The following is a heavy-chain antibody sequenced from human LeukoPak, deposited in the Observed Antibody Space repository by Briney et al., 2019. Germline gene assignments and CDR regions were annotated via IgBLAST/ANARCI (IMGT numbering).Heavy chain of an antibody. J-gene: IGHJ4*02. CDR3: ARGAYSSGWYKIHGDYSDY. D-gene: IGHD6-19*01. V-gene: IGHV3-21*01. CDR1: GFTFSSYS. Sequence: PGGSLRLSCAASGFTFSSYSMNWVRQAPGKGLEWVSSISSSSSYIYYADSVKGRFTISRDNAKNSLYLQMNSLRAEDTAVYYCARGAYSSGWYKIHGDYSDYWGQGTLVTVSS. CDR2: ISSSSSYI.